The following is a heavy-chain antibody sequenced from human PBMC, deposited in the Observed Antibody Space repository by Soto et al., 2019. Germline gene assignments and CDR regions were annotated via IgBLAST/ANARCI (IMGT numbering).Heavy chain of an antibody. CDR2: IYHSGST. D-gene: IGHD4-17*01. CDR1: EGSSRSGGYS. V-gene: IGHV4-30-2*01. CDR3: ARASTTVTTLDY. Sequence: LSVTKAVAEGSSRSGGYSRIFNRQPPGKGLEWIGYIYHSGSTYYNPSLKSRVTISVDRSKNQFSLKLSSVTAADTAVYYCARASTTVTTLDYWGQGTLVTVSS. J-gene: IGHJ4*02.